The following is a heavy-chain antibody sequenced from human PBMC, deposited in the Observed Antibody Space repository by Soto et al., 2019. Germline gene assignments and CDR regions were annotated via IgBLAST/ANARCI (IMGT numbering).Heavy chain of an antibody. V-gene: IGHV3-23*01. D-gene: IGHD2-21*01. CDR2: ISGSGDSS. CDR1: GLTFSSHT. CDR3: AKSDCGTIGCRLMDV. J-gene: IGHJ6*02. Sequence: GGSLRLSCAASGLTFSSHTMSWVRQAPGRGLEWVSGISGSGDSSYYADSVKGRFSISRDNSKNTLSLQMNSLRAEDTAIYFCAKSDCGTIGCRLMDVWGQGTTVTVS.